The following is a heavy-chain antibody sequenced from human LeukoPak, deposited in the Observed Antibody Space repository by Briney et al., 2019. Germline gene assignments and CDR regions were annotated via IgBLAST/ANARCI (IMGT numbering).Heavy chain of an antibody. CDR2: IYYSGST. Sequence: SETLSLTCTVSGGSISSYYWSWIRQPPGKGLEWIGYIYYSGSTNYNPSLKSRVTISVDTSKNQFSLKLSSVTAAGTAVYYCARQLELRFDYWGQGTLVTVSS. J-gene: IGHJ4*02. D-gene: IGHD1-7*01. CDR3: ARQLELRFDY. V-gene: IGHV4-59*08. CDR1: GGSISSYY.